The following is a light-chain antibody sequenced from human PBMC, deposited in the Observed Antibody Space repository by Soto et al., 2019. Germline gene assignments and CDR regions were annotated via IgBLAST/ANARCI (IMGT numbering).Light chain of an antibody. CDR1: SSDVGGYNY. Sequence: QSVLTQPLSVSGSPGQSVTISCTGTSSDVGGYNYVSWYQQHPGRAPKLMIYDVTKRPSGVPDRFSGSKSGNTAPLTISGLQAEDEADYYCCSFAGSFTYVFGTGTKVTVL. J-gene: IGLJ1*01. CDR3: CSFAGSFTYV. CDR2: DVT. V-gene: IGLV2-11*01.